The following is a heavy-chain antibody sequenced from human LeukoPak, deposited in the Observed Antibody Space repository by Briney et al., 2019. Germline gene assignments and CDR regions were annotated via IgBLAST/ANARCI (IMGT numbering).Heavy chain of an antibody. D-gene: IGHD2-2*01. CDR2: FDPEDGET. CDR1: GYTLTELS. V-gene: IGHV1-24*01. CDR3: ATVGLICSSTSCYFDY. Sequence: GASVKASCKVSGYTLTELSMHWVRQAPGKGLAWMGGFDPEDGETIYAQKFQGRVTMTEDTSTDTAYMELSSLRSEDTAVYYCATVGLICSSTSCYFDYWGQGTLVTVSS. J-gene: IGHJ4*02.